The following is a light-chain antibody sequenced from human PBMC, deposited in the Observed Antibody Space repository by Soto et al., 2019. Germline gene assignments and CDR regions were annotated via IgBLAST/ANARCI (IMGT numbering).Light chain of an antibody. CDR2: AAS. J-gene: IGKJ3*01. Sequence: IQLTQSPSSLSASVGDRVIMTCRASQGISSYLAWYQQKPGKAPTLLIYAASTLETGVPSRFSGSGSGTDFTLTISSLQPEDFATYYCQQLNIYPFTFGPGTKVAIK. V-gene: IGKV1-9*01. CDR1: QGISSY. CDR3: QQLNIYPFT.